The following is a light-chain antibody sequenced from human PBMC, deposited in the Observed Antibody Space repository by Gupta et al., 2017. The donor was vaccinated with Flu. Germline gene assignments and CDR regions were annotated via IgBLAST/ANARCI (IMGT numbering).Light chain of an antibody. CDR3: MQSTGWPYA. Sequence: CGSIQCLVRNDVNTYLIWYQQRPGKSPRRLIYKVSDRDCGVPDRFSGSGSGTDFTLKISKVKADDVGIYYCMQSTGWPYAFGQGTKVEI. V-gene: IGKV2-30*02. CDR2: KVS. CDR1: QCLVRNDVNTY. J-gene: IGKJ2*01.